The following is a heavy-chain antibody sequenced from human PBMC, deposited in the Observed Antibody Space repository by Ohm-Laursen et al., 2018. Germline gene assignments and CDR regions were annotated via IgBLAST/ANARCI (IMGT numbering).Heavy chain of an antibody. CDR3: ARDQSSIAAAGTFDY. D-gene: IGHD6-13*01. Sequence: SLRLSCTASGFTFSNYAMSWVRQAPGKGLEWVSGISSDGRSTTYADSVKGRFTISRDNAKNTLYLQMNSLRAEDTAVYYCARDQSSIAAAGTFDYWGQGTQVTVSS. J-gene: IGHJ4*02. V-gene: IGHV3-74*01. CDR1: GFTFSNYA. CDR2: ISSDGRST.